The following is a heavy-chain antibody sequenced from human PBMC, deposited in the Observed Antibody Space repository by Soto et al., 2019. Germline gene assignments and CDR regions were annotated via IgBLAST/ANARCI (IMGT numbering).Heavy chain of an antibody. V-gene: IGHV4-61*01. D-gene: IGHD2-8*01. J-gene: IGHJ4*02. CDR1: GGYVSSGSYY. CDR3: ARVNGGPYYFDY. Sequence: SETQSLTCPVSGGYVSSGSYYWTWIRQLPGKGLEWIGYIYYIGITNYNPSLKSRVTISPDTSKNQFSLKLTSVTAADTAVYYCARVNGGPYYFDYWGQGTLVTVSS. CDR2: IYYIGIT.